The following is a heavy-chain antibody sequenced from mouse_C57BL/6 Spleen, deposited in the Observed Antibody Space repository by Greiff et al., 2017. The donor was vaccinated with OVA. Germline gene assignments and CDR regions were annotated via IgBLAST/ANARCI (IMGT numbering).Heavy chain of an antibody. Sequence: QVQLQQPGAELVKPGASVKMSCKVSGYTFTSYWITWVKQRPGQGLEWIGDIYPGSGSTNYNEKFKSKATLTVDTSSSTAYMQLSSLTSEDSAVYYCARDDQRWWYFDVWGTGTTVTVSS. D-gene: IGHD1-1*02. J-gene: IGHJ1*03. CDR2: IYPGSGST. V-gene: IGHV1-55*01. CDR1: GYTFTSYW. CDR3: ARDDQRWWYFDV.